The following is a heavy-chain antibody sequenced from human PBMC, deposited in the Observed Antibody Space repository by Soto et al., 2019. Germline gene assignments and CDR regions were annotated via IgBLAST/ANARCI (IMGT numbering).Heavy chain of an antibody. Sequence: ASVKVSCKASGYTFTSYGISWARQAPGQGLEWMGWISAYNGNTNYAQKLQGRVTMTTDTSTSTAYMELRSLRSDDTAVYYCAGVSSQWLVPVSSWGQGTLVTVSS. CDR2: ISAYNGNT. V-gene: IGHV1-18*01. D-gene: IGHD6-19*01. CDR3: AGVSSQWLVPVSS. J-gene: IGHJ5*02. CDR1: GYTFTSYG.